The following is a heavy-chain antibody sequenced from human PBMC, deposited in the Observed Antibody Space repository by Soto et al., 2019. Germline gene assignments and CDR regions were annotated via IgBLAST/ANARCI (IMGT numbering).Heavy chain of an antibody. Sequence: QVQLVQSGAEVKKPGASVKVSCKASGYTFTSYGISWVRQAPGQGLEWMGWISAYNGNTNYAQKLQGRVTMTTDTSTSTAYMELSSLRSDDTAVYYCARVRLAAAASYYYYGMDVWGQGTTVTVSS. CDR2: ISAYNGNT. V-gene: IGHV1-18*01. J-gene: IGHJ6*02. CDR1: GYTFTSYG. CDR3: ARVRLAAAASYYYYGMDV. D-gene: IGHD6-13*01.